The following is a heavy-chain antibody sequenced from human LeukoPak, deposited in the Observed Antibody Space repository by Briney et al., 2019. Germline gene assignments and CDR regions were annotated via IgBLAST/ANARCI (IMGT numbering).Heavy chain of an antibody. V-gene: IGHV3-23*01. CDR1: GFTFSSYA. J-gene: IGHJ4*02. D-gene: IGHD2-2*01. Sequence: GGSLRLSCAASGFTFSSYAMSWVRQAPGKGLEWVSAISSSGGSTYYADSVKGRFTISRDNSKNTLYLQMNSLRAEDTAVYYCAKAIVVVPAAYDYWGQGTLVTVSS. CDR2: ISSSGGST. CDR3: AKAIVVVPAAYDY.